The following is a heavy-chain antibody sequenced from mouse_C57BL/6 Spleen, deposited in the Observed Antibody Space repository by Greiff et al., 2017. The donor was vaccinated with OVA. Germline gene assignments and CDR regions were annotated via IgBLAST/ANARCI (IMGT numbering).Heavy chain of an antibody. J-gene: IGHJ4*01. CDR2: IYPGSGST. V-gene: IGHV1-55*01. CDR3: ARSGSDYYGSFYAMDY. CDR1: GYTFTSYW. Sequence: QVQLKQPGAELVKPGASVKMSCKASGYTFTSYWITWVKQRPGQGLEWIGDIYPGSGSTNYNEKFKSKATLTVDTSSSTAYMQLSSLTSEDSAVYYCARSGSDYYGSFYAMDYWGQGTSVTVSS. D-gene: IGHD1-1*01.